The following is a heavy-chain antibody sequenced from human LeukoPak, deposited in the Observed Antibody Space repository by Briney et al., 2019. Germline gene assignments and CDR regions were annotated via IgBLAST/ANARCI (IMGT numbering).Heavy chain of an antibody. J-gene: IGHJ4*02. V-gene: IGHV3-30*18. Sequence: GGSLRLSCAASGFTFSSYGMHWVRQAPGKGLEWVAVISYDGSNKYYADSVKGRFTISRDNSKNTLYLQMNSLRAEDTAVYYCAKDGRTYYYDSSGYDYWGQGTLVTVSS. D-gene: IGHD3-22*01. CDR2: ISYDGSNK. CDR1: GFTFSSYG. CDR3: AKDGRTYYYDSSGYDY.